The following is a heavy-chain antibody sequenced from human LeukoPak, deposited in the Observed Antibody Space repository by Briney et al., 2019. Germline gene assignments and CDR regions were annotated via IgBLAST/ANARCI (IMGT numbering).Heavy chain of an antibody. CDR3: ARGSDHASGWPYYFHY. CDR2: IKQDGSEK. CDR1: RFSFSSYW. D-gene: IGHD6-19*01. V-gene: IGHV3-7*03. J-gene: IGHJ4*02. Sequence: GGSLRLSCTASRFSFSSYWMSWVRQAPGRGLTWVANIKQDGSEKFYVDSVKGRFTISRDNAKNSLYLQMNSLRTDDTALYFCARGSDHASGWPYYFHYWGQGALVTVPS.